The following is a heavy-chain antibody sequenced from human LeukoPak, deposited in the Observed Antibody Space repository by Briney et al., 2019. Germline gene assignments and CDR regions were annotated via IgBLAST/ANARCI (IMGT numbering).Heavy chain of an antibody. CDR3: ARLAAVPG. V-gene: IGHV1-2*02. Sequence: GASVKVSCKASGYTFTDYYLHWVRQAPGQGLEWMGWIHPNSGGTNYAQKFQGRFAMTRDTSISTAYMELSSLRSDDTAVYYCARLAAVPGWGQGTLVTVSS. J-gene: IGHJ1*01. CDR1: GYTFTDYY. D-gene: IGHD6-19*01. CDR2: IHPNSGGT.